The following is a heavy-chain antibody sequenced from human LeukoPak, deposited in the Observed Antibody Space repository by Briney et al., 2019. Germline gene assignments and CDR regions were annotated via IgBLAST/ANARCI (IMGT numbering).Heavy chain of an antibody. Sequence: GRSLRLSCAASGFTFSSYGMHWVRQAPGKGLEWVAVIWYDGSNKYYADSVKGRFTISRDNSKSTLYLQMNSLRAEDTAVYYCARESRDCSGGSCYWYYYYYGMDVWGQGTTVTVSS. V-gene: IGHV3-33*01. J-gene: IGHJ6*02. CDR1: GFTFSSYG. D-gene: IGHD2-15*01. CDR2: IWYDGSNK. CDR3: ARESRDCSGGSCYWYYYYYGMDV.